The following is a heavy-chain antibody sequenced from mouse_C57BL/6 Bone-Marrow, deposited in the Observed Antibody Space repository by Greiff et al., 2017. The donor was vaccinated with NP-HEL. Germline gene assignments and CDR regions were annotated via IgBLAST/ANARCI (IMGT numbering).Heavy chain of an antibody. CDR1: GFSLTSYG. Sequence: LQESGPGLVQPSQSLSITCTVSGFSLTSYGVHWVRQSPGKGLEWLGVIWSGGSTDYNAAFISRLSISKDNSKSQVFFKMNSLQADDTAIYYCARKGYYDYDDYAMDYWGQGTSVTVSS. V-gene: IGHV2-2*01. CDR2: IWSGGST. J-gene: IGHJ4*01. D-gene: IGHD2-4*01. CDR3: ARKGYYDYDDYAMDY.